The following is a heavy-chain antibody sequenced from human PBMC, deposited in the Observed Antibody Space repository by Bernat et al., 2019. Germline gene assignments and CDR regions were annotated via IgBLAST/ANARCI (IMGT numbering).Heavy chain of an antibody. J-gene: IGHJ6*03. CDR3: ARAVTTDYYYYYMDV. V-gene: IGHV4-4*02. CDR1: GGSISSSNW. CDR2: IYHSGST. Sequence: QVQLQESGPGLVKPSGTLSLTCAVSGGSISSSNWWSWVRQPPGKGLEWIGEIYHSGSTNYNPSLKSRVTISVDKSKNQFSLKVSSVTAADTAVYYCARAVTTDYYYYYMDVWGKGTTVTVSS. D-gene: IGHD4-11*01.